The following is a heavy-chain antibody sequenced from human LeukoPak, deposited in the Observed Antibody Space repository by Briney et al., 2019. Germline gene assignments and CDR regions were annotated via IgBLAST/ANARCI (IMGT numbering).Heavy chain of an antibody. CDR3: ARDEDGDQYFDY. V-gene: IGHV3-48*03. J-gene: IGHJ4*02. Sequence: GGSLRLSCAASGFTFSSYGMTWVRQAPGKGVEWVSHISSGCHAISYEGSVEGRFIISRDDAESSLYLQMNSLRAEDTAVCYCARDEDGDQYFDYWGQGTLVTVSS. CDR1: GFTFSSYG. CDR2: ISSGCHAI. D-gene: IGHD7-27*01.